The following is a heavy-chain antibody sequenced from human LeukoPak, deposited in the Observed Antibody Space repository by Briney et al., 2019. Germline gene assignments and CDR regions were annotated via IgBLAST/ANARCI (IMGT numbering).Heavy chain of an antibody. CDR1: GYTFTSYG. CDR2: ISAYSGNT. CDR3: ARDWDSSGWNDY. V-gene: IGHV1-18*01. Sequence: ASVKVSRKASGYTFTSYGISWVRQAPGQGLEWMGWISAYSGNTNYAQKLQGRVTMTTDTSTSTAYMELRSLRSDDTAVYHCARDWDSSGWNDYWGQGTLVTVSS. J-gene: IGHJ4*02. D-gene: IGHD6-19*01.